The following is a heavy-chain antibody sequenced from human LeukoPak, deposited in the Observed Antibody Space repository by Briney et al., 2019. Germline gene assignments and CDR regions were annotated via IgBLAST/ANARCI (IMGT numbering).Heavy chain of an antibody. CDR1: GFTVSSNF. CDR3: VSESNDGWYGRS. J-gene: IGHJ4*02. V-gene: IGHV3-66*01. Sequence: PGGSLRLSCAASGFTVSSNFVSWVRQAPGTGLEWVSVIYTGGITHQSSSVKGRFTNSRDNSENALYVRMNSLRADDRAGYYCVSESNDGWYGRSWGQGPLVTVSS. D-gene: IGHD6-19*01. CDR2: IYTGGIT.